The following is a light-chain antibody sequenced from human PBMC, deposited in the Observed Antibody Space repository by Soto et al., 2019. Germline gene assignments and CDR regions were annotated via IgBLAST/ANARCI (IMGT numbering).Light chain of an antibody. V-gene: IGLV1-40*01. CDR1: RSNIGGGYD. Sequence: QAVVTQPPSVSGVPGQTITISCTGSRSNIGGGYDVHWYQQLPGTAPQLLVYGNINRPSRVPDRFSGSKSDTSASLAITGLQAEDEADYYCQVWDSSSDNVVFGGGTKLTVL. CDR3: QVWDSSSDNVV. CDR2: GNI. J-gene: IGLJ2*01.